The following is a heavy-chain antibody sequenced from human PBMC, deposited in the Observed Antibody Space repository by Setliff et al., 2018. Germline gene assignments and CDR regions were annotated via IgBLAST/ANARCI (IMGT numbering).Heavy chain of an antibody. J-gene: IGHJ4*02. CDR3: ARSLSSGSYWNPRPFYSDS. CDR1: GGSISTYH. V-gene: IGHV4-4*08. CDR2: FHISGNVRSV. D-gene: IGHD3-10*01. Sequence: TSETLSLTCSVSGGSISTYHWSWIRQPPGKGLEWIGYFHISGNVRSVNYNPSLKSRVTISVDTSNNQFSLEVLSLTAADTAVYYCARSLSSGSYWNPRPFYSDSWGQGTLVTVSS.